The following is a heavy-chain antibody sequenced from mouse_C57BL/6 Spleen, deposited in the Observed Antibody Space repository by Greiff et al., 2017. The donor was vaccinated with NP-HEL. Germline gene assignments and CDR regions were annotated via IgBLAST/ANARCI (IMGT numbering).Heavy chain of an antibody. CDR1: GYTFTSYW. D-gene: IGHD1-1*01. CDR3: ARSNVYYGSSPYYAMDY. CDR2: IHPNSGST. Sequence: QVQLQQPGAELVKPGASVKLSCKASGYTFTSYWMHWVKQRPGQGLEWIGMIHPNSGSTNYNEKFKSKATLTVDKSSSTAYMQLSSLTSEDSAVYYCARSNVYYGSSPYYAMDYWGQGTSVTVSS. V-gene: IGHV1-64*01. J-gene: IGHJ4*01.